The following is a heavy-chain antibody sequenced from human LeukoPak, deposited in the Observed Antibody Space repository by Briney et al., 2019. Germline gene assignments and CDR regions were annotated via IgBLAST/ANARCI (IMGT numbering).Heavy chain of an antibody. CDR2: INHSGST. CDR1: GGSFSGYY. V-gene: IGHV4-34*01. CDR3: ARGLRYSSALGY. D-gene: IGHD6-19*01. J-gene: IGHJ4*02. Sequence: SETLSLTCAVYGGSFSGYYWSWIRQPPEKGLEWIGEINHSGSTNCNPSLKSRVTISVDTSKNQFSLKLSSVTAADTAVYYCARGLRYSSALGYWGQGTLVTVSS.